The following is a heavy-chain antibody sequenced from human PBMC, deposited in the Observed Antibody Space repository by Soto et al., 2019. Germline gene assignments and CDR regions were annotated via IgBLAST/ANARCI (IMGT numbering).Heavy chain of an antibody. J-gene: IGHJ4*02. V-gene: IGHV5-10-1*01. CDR2: IDPSDSYT. CDR3: ARQDSYDILTGPDY. D-gene: IGHD3-9*01. Sequence: PGESLKISCKGSGYSFTSYWISWVRQMPGKGLEWMGRIDPSDSYTNYSQSFQGHVTSSADKSISTAYLQWSSLKASDTAMYYCARQDSYDILTGPDYWGQGTLVTVSS. CDR1: GYSFTSYW.